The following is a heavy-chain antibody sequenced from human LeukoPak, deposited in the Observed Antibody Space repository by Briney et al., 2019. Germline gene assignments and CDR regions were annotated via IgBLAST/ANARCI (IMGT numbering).Heavy chain of an antibody. CDR3: ARARLPYSSSWFLDY. J-gene: IGHJ4*02. Sequence: ASVKVSCKASGGTFSSYAISWVRQAPGQGLEWMGGIIPIFGTANYAQKFQGRVTITADESTSTAYMELSSLRSEDTAVYYCARARLPYSSSWFLDYWGQGTLVTVSS. CDR1: GGTFSSYA. D-gene: IGHD6-13*01. V-gene: IGHV1-69*13. CDR2: IIPIFGTA.